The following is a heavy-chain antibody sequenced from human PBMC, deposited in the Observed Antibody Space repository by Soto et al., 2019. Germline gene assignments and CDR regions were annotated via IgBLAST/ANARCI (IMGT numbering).Heavy chain of an antibody. CDR1: GGSISSYY. CDR3: AREANYGDYVSGYFYYYAMDV. CDR2: ISYSGST. V-gene: IGHV4-59*01. Sequence: SETLSLTCTVSGGSISSYYWSWIRQPPGKGLEWIGYISYSGSTNYNPSLKSRVTISLDTSKNQFSLKLSSVTASDTAVYYCAREANYGDYVSGYFYYYAMDVWGQGTTDTVSS. D-gene: IGHD4-17*01. J-gene: IGHJ6*02.